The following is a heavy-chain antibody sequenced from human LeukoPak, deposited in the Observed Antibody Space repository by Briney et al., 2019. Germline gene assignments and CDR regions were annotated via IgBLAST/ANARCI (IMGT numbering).Heavy chain of an antibody. V-gene: IGHV3-21*01. Sequence: GGSLRLSCAASGFTFSSYSMNRVRQAPGKGLEWVSSISSSSSYIYYAGSVKGRFTISRDNAKNSLYLQMNSLRAEDTAVYYCARDEVYSSGLDYWGQGTLVTVSS. CDR3: ARDEVYSSGLDY. CDR2: ISSSSSYI. CDR1: GFTFSSYS. J-gene: IGHJ4*02. D-gene: IGHD6-19*01.